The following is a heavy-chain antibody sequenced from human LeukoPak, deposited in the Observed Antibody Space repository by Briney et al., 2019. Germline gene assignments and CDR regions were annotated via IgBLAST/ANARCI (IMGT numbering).Heavy chain of an antibody. CDR3: ARDQQLVGYFDY. D-gene: IGHD6-13*01. CDR2: IYYSGST. CDR1: GGSISSYY. V-gene: IGHV4-59*01. Sequence: PETPSLTCTVSGGSISSYYWSWIRQPPGKGLEWIGYIYYSGSTNYNPSLKSRVTISVDTSKNQFSLKLSSVTAADTAVYYCARDQQLVGYFDYWGQGTLVPLFS. J-gene: IGHJ4*02.